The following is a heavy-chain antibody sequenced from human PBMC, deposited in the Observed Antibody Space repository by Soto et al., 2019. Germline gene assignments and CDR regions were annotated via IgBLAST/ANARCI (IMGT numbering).Heavy chain of an antibody. CDR1: GGSISSYY. D-gene: IGHD5-18*01. Sequence: PSETLSLTCTASGGSISSYYWCWIRQPPGKGLEWIGYIYYSGSTNYNPSLKSRVTISVDTSKNQFSLMLTSVMAADTAVYYCARLSWILLEYEFDDWGEGTQVTV. CDR3: ARLSWILLEYEFDD. J-gene: IGHJ4*02. CDR2: IYYSGST. V-gene: IGHV4-59*08.